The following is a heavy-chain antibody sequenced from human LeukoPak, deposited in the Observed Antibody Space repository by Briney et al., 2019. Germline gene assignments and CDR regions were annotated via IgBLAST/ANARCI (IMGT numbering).Heavy chain of an antibody. Sequence: ASVKVSCKASGYTFTGYYMHWVRQAPGQGLEWMGWINPNSGGTNYAQKFQGRVTMTRDTSISTAYMELSRLRSEDTAVYYCARGHYDYVWGSYRPSSDYWGQGTLVTVSS. CDR1: GYTFTGYY. V-gene: IGHV1-2*02. J-gene: IGHJ4*02. D-gene: IGHD3-16*02. CDR2: INPNSGGT. CDR3: ARGHYDYVWGSYRPSSDY.